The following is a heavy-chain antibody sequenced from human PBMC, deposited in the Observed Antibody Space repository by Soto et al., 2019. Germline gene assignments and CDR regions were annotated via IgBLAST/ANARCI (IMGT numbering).Heavy chain of an antibody. Sequence: GSLRLSCAASGFIFSSYAMNWVRQAPGKGLEWVALISYEGSSQYYADSVKGRFTISRDSSKNTLYLHMNSLGAADTAVYYCGRCTSTSCHLGSDYWGQGTLVTVSS. D-gene: IGHD2-2*01. J-gene: IGHJ4*02. CDR2: ISYEGSSQ. CDR1: GFIFSSYA. CDR3: GRCTSTSCHLGSDY. V-gene: IGHV3-30*04.